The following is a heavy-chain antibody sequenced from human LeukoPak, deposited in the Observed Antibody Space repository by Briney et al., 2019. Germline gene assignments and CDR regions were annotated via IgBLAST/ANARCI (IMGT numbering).Heavy chain of an antibody. V-gene: IGHV3-11*01. CDR1: GFTFRDHY. CDR3: ARLLWDRKAFDL. D-gene: IGHD1-26*01. Sequence: GGSLRLSCSASGFTFRDHYISWIRQAPGKGLEWVSYISGHSGTILYVDSVKGRFFISRDNGKNLMFLQMDSLTAEDTAMYFCARLLWDRKAFDLWGQGTLVTVSS. CDR2: ISGHSGTI. J-gene: IGHJ4*02.